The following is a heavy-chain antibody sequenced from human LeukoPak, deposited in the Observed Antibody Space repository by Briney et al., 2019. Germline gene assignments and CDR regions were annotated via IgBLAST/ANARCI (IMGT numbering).Heavy chain of an antibody. J-gene: IGHJ4*02. V-gene: IGHV3-74*01. Sequence: GGSLRLSCAASGFIFSSYWMQWVRQAPGKGLVWVSRINSDGSSTSYADSVKGRFTISRDNTKNTLYLQMNSLRAEDTAVYYCAREAGDSPALDHWGQGTLVTVSS. CDR1: GFIFSSYW. CDR2: INSDGSST. D-gene: IGHD4-17*01. CDR3: AREAGDSPALDH.